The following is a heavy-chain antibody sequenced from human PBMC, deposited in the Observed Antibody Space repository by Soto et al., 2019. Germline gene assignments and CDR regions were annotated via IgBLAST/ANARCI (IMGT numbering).Heavy chain of an antibody. CDR3: ARAEVPDAFDI. CDR2: IYYSGST. J-gene: IGHJ3*02. D-gene: IGHD3-10*01. V-gene: IGHV4-59*01. Sequence: QVQLQESGPGLVKPSETLSLTCTVSGGSISSYYWSWIRQPPGKGLEWIGYIYYSGSTNYNPSLKSRVTISLDTSKNQFSLKLSSVTAADTAVYYCARAEVPDAFDIWGQGTMVTVSS. CDR1: GGSISSYY.